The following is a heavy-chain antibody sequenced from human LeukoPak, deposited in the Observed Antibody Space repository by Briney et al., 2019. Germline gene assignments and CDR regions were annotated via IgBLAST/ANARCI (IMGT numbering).Heavy chain of an antibody. J-gene: IGHJ4*02. Sequence: ASVQVSCKASGYTFTSYGISWVRQAPGQGLEGMGWISAYNGNTNYAQKLQGRVTMTTDTSTSTAYMELRSLRSDDTAVYYCAREGAIAVAGQPFDYWGQGTLVTVSS. CDR3: AREGAIAVAGQPFDY. CDR1: GYTFTSYG. CDR2: ISAYNGNT. V-gene: IGHV1-18*01. D-gene: IGHD6-19*01.